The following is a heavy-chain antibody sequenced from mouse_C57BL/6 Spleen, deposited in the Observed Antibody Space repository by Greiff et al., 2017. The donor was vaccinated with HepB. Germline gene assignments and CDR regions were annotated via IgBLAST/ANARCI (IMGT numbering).Heavy chain of an antibody. Sequence: EVKLQQSGPELVKPGASVKISCKASGYTFTDYYMNWVKQSHGKSLEWIGDINPNNGGTSYNQKFKGKATLTVDKSSSTAYMELRSLTSEDSAVYYCARGGYYYGSSYAAMDYWGQGTSVTVSS. J-gene: IGHJ4*01. CDR2: INPNNGGT. CDR3: ARGGYYYGSSYAAMDY. D-gene: IGHD1-1*01. V-gene: IGHV1-26*01. CDR1: GYTFTDYY.